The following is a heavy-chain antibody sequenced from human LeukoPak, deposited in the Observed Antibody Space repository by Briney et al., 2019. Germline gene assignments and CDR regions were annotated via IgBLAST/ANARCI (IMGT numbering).Heavy chain of an antibody. CDR1: GYTFTSYD. CDR2: MNPNSGNT. J-gene: IGHJ6*03. CDR3: ARGGVTTNFGYYYYMDV. Sequence: GASVKVSCKASGYTFTSYDINWVRQATGQGLEWMGWMNPNSGNTGCAQKFQGRATMTRNTSISTAYMELSSLRSEDTAVYYCARGGVTTNFGYYYYMDVWGKGTTVTVSS. D-gene: IGHD4-17*01. V-gene: IGHV1-8*01.